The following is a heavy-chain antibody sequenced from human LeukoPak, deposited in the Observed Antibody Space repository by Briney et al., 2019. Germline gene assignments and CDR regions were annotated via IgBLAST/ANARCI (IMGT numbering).Heavy chain of an antibody. Sequence: SETLSLTCTVSGDSINSLDLWSWVRQPPGKGLEWIGEMYLSGTTHSNPSVKSRVTISMDKSKNQFFLNLSSVTAADTAVYYCARGPGTALVRGGLYWGLGTLVTVSS. V-gene: IGHV4-4*02. CDR2: MYLSGTT. D-gene: IGHD5-18*01. CDR1: GDSINSLDL. CDR3: ARGPGTALVRGGLY. J-gene: IGHJ4*02.